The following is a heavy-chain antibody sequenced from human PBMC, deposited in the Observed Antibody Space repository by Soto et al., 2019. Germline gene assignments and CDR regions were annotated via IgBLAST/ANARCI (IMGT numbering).Heavy chain of an antibody. V-gene: IGHV3-33*01. CDR2: VWYDGRED. Sequence: QEQLVESGGGVVQPGRSLRLSCAAAGFTFSNYGMHWVRQAPGKGLEWVALVWYDGREDYYADSVKGRVTISRDNSKKTVSQQMNSMRVEDTAIYYCARENTVTQCYYYYGLDVWGQGTTVTVSS. CDR3: ARENTVTQCYYYYGLDV. CDR1: GFTFSNYG. D-gene: IGHD4-17*01. J-gene: IGHJ6*02.